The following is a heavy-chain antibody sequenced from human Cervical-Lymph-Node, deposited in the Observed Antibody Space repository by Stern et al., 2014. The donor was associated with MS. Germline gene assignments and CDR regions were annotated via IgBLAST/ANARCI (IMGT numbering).Heavy chain of an antibody. D-gene: IGHD2-15*01. CDR2: MSSDGSRK. CDR1: GFTFSYHA. Sequence: VQLVESGGGVVQPGGSLRLSSVASGFTFSYHAMHWVRQAPGKGLEWVAFMSSDGSRKYYADSVKGRFTISRDNSKNTLYLQMNSLRDEDTAVYYCARDLGTPGSPFDSGGQGTLVTVSS. J-gene: IGHJ4*02. CDR3: ARDLGTPGSPFDS. V-gene: IGHV3-30*01.